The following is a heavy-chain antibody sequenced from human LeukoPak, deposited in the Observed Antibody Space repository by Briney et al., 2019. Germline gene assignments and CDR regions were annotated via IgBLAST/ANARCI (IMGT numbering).Heavy chain of an antibody. CDR3: ARQRAGFTVTTSDY. Sequence: GGSLRLSCAASGFPFNSYRMNWVRPAPEKGLEWVSYISGSSSTVYYADSVKGRFTISRDKAKNSLYLQMNSLRAEDTALYYCARQRAGFTVTTSDYWGQGTLVTVSS. CDR1: GFPFNSYR. CDR2: ISGSSSTV. D-gene: IGHD4-17*01. J-gene: IGHJ4*02. V-gene: IGHV3-48*01.